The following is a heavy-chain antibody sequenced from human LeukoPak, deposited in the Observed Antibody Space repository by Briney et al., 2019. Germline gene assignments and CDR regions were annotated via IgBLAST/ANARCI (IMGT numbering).Heavy chain of an antibody. D-gene: IGHD3-22*01. CDR2: ISTINGNT. V-gene: IGHV1-18*01. CDR3: ARSEEFYDTSGYMAFDY. Sequence: RASVNVSCKAFGYTFTSHGISWVRQAPGQGLEWMGWISTINGNTNYAQKLQGRVAMTTDTSTSTVYMELRSLRSDDTAMYYCARSEEFYDTSGYMAFDYWGQGTLVTVSS. CDR1: GYTFTSHG. J-gene: IGHJ4*02.